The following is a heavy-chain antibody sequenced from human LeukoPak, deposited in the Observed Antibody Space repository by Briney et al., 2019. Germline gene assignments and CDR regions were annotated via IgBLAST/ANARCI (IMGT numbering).Heavy chain of an antibody. V-gene: IGHV1-18*01. CDR2: ISAYNGNT. CDR3: ARALYYYDSSGYNWFDP. Sequence: ASVKVSCKASGYTFTSYGISWVRQAPGQGLEWMEWISAYNGNTNYAQKLQGRVTMTTDTSTSTAYMELRSLRSDDTAVYYCARALYYYDSSGYNWFDPWGQGTLVTVSS. CDR1: GYTFTSYG. D-gene: IGHD3-22*01. J-gene: IGHJ5*02.